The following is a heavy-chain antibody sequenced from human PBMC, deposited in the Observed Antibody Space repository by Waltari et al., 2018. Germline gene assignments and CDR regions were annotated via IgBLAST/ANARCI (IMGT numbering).Heavy chain of an antibody. CDR2: INPSGGGT. CDR3: ARLTSRGVWNTFDY. J-gene: IGHJ4*02. CDR1: GYTFTGYY. D-gene: IGHD1-1*01. Sequence: QVQLVQSGAEVKKPGASVKVSCKASGYTFTGYYMHWVRQAPGQGLEWMGWINPSGGGTNYAQKFQGRVTMTRDTSISPAYMGRSRLRSDDTAVYYCARLTSRGVWNTFDYWGQGTLVTVSS. V-gene: IGHV1-2*02.